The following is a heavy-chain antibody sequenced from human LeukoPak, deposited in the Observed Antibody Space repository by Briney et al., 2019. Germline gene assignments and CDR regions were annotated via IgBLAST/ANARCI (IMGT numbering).Heavy chain of an antibody. CDR2: IYYSGST. Sequence: PSETLSLTCTVSGGSISSHYWSWIRQPPGKGLEWIGYIYYSGSTNYNPSLKSRVTISADTSKNQFSLKLSSVTAADTAVYYCARVAGVGGYDYGDYWGQGTLVTVSS. D-gene: IGHD5-12*01. J-gene: IGHJ4*02. CDR1: GGSISSHY. CDR3: ARVAGVGGYDYGDY. V-gene: IGHV4-59*11.